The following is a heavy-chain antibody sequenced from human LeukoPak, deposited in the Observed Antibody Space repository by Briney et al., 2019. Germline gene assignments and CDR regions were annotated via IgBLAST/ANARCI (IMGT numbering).Heavy chain of an antibody. CDR3: AREGYNYGSDAFDI. CDR2: SRKRGNKYVT. V-gene: IGHV3-72*01. CDR1: GFTLSDHN. Sequence: SGGSLRLSCVASGFTLSDHNMDWVRQATGKGLEWVGRSRKRGNKYVTENAAFVKGRFTISRDDSNNSLYLQMNSLRTEDTAVYYCAREGYNYGSDAFDIWGQGTMVTVSS. J-gene: IGHJ3*02. D-gene: IGHD5-18*01.